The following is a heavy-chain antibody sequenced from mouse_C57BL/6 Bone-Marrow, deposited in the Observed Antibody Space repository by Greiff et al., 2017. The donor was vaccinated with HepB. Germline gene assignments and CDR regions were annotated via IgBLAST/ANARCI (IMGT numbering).Heavy chain of an antibody. Sequence: LVESGAELVRPGASVTLSCKASGYTFTDYEMHWVKQTPVHGLEWIGAIDPETGGTAYNQKFKGKAILTADKSSSTAYMELRSLTSEDSAVYYCTRKHYGSTYAMDYWGQGTSVTVSS. J-gene: IGHJ4*01. CDR1: GYTFTDYE. V-gene: IGHV1-15*01. CDR2: IDPETGGT. CDR3: TRKHYGSTYAMDY. D-gene: IGHD1-1*01.